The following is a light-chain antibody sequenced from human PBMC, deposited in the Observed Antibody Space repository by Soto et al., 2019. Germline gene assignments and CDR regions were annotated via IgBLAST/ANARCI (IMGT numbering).Light chain of an antibody. Sequence: EIVLTQSPVTLSLSPGERATLSCRASQSVSAYLAWFQQKAGQPPRLLIYDASDRASGVPPRFSGSGSGTDFTLTITGLEPEDSADYYCQHRSTWPWTFGQGTKVDIK. V-gene: IGKV3-11*01. CDR3: QHRSTWPWT. CDR2: DAS. J-gene: IGKJ1*01. CDR1: QSVSAY.